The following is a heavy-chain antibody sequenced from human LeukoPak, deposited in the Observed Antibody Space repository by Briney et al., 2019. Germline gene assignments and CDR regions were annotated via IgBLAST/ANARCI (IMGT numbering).Heavy chain of an antibody. V-gene: IGHV5-51*01. J-gene: IGHJ4*02. CDR2: IDPVDSDT. CDR1: GYSFTSYW. Sequence: GESLKISCKGPGYSFTSYWIGGVRQMPGKGLEGMGIIDPVDSDTRYSPSCQAQVTIPADKSISTAYLQWSSLKASDTAMYYCAGHSPIYGDYATPDYWGQGTLVTVSS. D-gene: IGHD4-17*01. CDR3: AGHSPIYGDYATPDY.